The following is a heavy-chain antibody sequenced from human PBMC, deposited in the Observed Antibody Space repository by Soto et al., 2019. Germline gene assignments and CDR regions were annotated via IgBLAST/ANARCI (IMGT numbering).Heavy chain of an antibody. D-gene: IGHD3-9*01. Sequence: PSETLSLTCTVSGGSISSYYWSWIRQPPGKGLEWIGYIYYSGSTNYNPSLKSRVTISVDTSKNQFSLKLSSVTAADTAVYYCARALGYQKYYDILTGYHFDYWGQGTLVTVSS. CDR2: IYYSGST. CDR1: GGSISSYY. CDR3: ARALGYQKYYDILTGYHFDY. V-gene: IGHV4-59*01. J-gene: IGHJ4*02.